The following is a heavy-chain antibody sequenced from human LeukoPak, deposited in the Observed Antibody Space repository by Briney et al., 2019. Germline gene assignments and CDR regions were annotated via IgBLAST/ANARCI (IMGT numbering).Heavy chain of an antibody. CDR1: GFTFSDYW. D-gene: IGHD3-3*01. J-gene: IGHJ6*02. CDR3: ARVGYYYGIEV. V-gene: IGHV3-7*04. Sequence: PGGSLRLSCAASGFTFSDYWMTWVRQAPGKGLEWVANIKQDGSEKYYVGSVKGRFTISRDNAKNSLYLQMNSLRAEDTAVYYCARVGYYYGIEVWGQGTTVTVSS. CDR2: IKQDGSEK.